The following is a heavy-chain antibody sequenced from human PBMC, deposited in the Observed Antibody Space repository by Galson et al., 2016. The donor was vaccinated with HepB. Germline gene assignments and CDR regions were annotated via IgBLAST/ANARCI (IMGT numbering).Heavy chain of an antibody. CDR1: GSSFSDHY. Sequence: SLRLSCAASGSSFSDHYMDWVRQAPGKGLEWVGRVRNRANGYTPEYATSVTGRFTISRDDSKNLLSLQMNSLKIEDTAVYYCTRGYSGASYYAFDIWGQGTMVTVSS. J-gene: IGHJ3*02. V-gene: IGHV3-72*01. D-gene: IGHD6-19*01. CDR2: VRNRANGYTP. CDR3: TRGYSGASYYAFDI.